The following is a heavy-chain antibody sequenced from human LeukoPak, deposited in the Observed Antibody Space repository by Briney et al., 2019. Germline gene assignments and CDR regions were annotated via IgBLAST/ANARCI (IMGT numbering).Heavy chain of an antibody. CDR2: INTNTGNP. J-gene: IGHJ4*02. CDR3: ARENQISCGYYYFDY. V-gene: IGHV7-4-1*02. Sequence: GASVKFSCKASGYTLTSYAMNWVRQAPGQGLEWMGWINTNTGNPTYAQGFTGRFVFSLDTSVSTAYLQISSLKAEDTAVYYCARENQISCGYYYFDYWGQGTLVTVSS. D-gene: IGHD5-18*01. CDR1: GYTLTSYA.